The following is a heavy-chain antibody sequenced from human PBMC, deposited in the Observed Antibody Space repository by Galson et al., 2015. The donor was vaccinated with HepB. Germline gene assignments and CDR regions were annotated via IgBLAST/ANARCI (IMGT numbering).Heavy chain of an antibody. CDR1: GFTFSSYA. Sequence: SLRLSCAASGFTFSSYAMSWVRQAPGKGLEWVSAISGSGGSTYYADSVKGRFTVSRDNSKNTLYLQMNSLRAEDTAVYYCAKDPIAVAGSFDYWGQGTLVTVSS. CDR2: ISGSGGST. J-gene: IGHJ4*02. CDR3: AKDPIAVAGSFDY. V-gene: IGHV3-23*01. D-gene: IGHD6-19*01.